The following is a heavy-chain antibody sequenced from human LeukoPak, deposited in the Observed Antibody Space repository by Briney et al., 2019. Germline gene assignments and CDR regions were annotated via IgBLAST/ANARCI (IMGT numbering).Heavy chain of an antibody. V-gene: IGHV1-8*03. CDR3: ARYSGSYTHDFDY. D-gene: IGHD1-26*01. Sequence: ASVKVSCKASGYTFSSYDINWVRQAAGQGLEWMGWMNPSSGHTNYAQKFQGRVTITRNTSISTAYMELSSLRSEDTAVYYCARYSGSYTHDFDYWGQGTLVTVSS. CDR2: MNPSSGHT. J-gene: IGHJ4*02. CDR1: GYTFSSYD.